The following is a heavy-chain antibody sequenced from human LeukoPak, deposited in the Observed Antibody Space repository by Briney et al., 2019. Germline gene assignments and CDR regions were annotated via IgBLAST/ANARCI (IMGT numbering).Heavy chain of an antibody. V-gene: IGHV4-34*01. CDR3: ATRPDIASTGPGWFDP. D-gene: IGHD6-13*01. CDR1: GGSFSGYY. J-gene: IGHJ5*02. CDR2: INHSGST. Sequence: SETLSLTCAVYGGSFSGYYWSWIRQPPGKGLEWIGEINHSGSTNYNPSLKSRVTISVDTSKNQFSLKLSSVTAADTAVYYCATRPDIASTGPGWFDPWGQGTLVTVSS.